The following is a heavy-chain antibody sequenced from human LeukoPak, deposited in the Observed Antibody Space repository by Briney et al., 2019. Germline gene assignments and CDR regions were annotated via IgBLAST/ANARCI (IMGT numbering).Heavy chain of an antibody. Sequence: GGSLRLSCAASGFTFSSYAMSWVRQAPGKGLEWVSAISGSGGSTYYADSVKGRFTISRDNSKNTLYLQMNSLRAEDTAVYYCAKQYYYGSGSKQFDYWGQGTLVTVSS. V-gene: IGHV3-23*01. CDR2: ISGSGGST. J-gene: IGHJ4*02. D-gene: IGHD3-10*01. CDR3: AKQYYYGSGSKQFDY. CDR1: GFTFSSYA.